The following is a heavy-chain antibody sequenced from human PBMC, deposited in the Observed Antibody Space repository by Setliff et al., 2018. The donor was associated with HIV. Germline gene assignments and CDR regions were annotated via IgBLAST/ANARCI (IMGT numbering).Heavy chain of an antibody. V-gene: IGHV4-4*09. CDR3: ARREGAGKFDY. CDR1: GGSISGYY. CDR2: IYTSAST. Sequence: SETLSLTGTVSGGSISGYYWSWIRQPPGKGLEWIGYIYTSASTNYNPSLKSRVTMSVDTSKNQFSLKLSSVTAADTAVYYCARREGAGKFDYWGQGTLVTVSS. J-gene: IGHJ4*02.